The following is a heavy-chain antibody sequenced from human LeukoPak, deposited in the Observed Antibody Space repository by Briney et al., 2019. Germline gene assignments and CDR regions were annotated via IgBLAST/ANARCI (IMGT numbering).Heavy chain of an antibody. D-gene: IGHD3-3*01. CDR2: ISDSGNSI. Sequence: KPGVSLRLSYERGAFTFNGYQMMWIRQAPGKGLEWISFISDSGNSISYAKSVKGRLTVSRDDARNSVYLQMNSLRVEDTAVYYCARDMFFGVVTNRLDPWGQGTLVTVSS. J-gene: IGHJ5*02. CDR3: ARDMFFGVVTNRLDP. CDR1: AFTFNGYQ. V-gene: IGHV3-11*04.